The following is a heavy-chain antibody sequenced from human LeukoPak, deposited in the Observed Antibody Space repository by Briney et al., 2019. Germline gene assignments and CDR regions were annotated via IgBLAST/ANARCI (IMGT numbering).Heavy chain of an antibody. J-gene: IGHJ4*02. V-gene: IGHV4-59*12. Sequence: SETLSLTCTVSGGSISSYYWSWIRQPPGKGLEWIGYIYYSGSTNYNPSLKSRVTISVDTSKNQFSLKLSSVTAADTAVYYCARIRFWSGYPSPFDYWGQGTLVTVSS. CDR2: IYYSGST. CDR1: GGSISSYY. D-gene: IGHD3-3*01. CDR3: ARIRFWSGYPSPFDY.